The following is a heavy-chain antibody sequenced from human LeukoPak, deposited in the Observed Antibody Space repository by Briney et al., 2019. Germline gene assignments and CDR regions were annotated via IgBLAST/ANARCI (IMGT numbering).Heavy chain of an antibody. CDR2: IYYSGST. D-gene: IGHD3-10*01. J-gene: IGHJ4*02. CDR1: GGSISRGGYY. CDR3: ARESRGVISDYFDY. V-gene: IGHV4-31*03. Sequence: PSQTLSLTCTVSGGSISRGGYYWSWIRQHPGKGLEWIGYIYYSGSTYYNPSLKSRVTISVDTSKNQFSLKLSSVTAADTAVYYCARESRGVISDYFDYWGQGTLVTVSS.